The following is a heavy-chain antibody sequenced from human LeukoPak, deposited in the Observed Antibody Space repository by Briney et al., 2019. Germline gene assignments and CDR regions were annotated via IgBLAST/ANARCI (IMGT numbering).Heavy chain of an antibody. V-gene: IGHV1-8*01. CDR2: MNPNGGNT. D-gene: IGHD2-8*01. J-gene: IGHJ4*02. CDR1: GYTFTSYD. CDR3: ARGSLMVYATNYDY. Sequence: ASVKVSCKASGYTFTSYDINWVRQATGQGLEWMGWMNPNGGNTGYAQKFQGRVTMTRNTSISTAYMELSSLRSEDTAVYYCARGSLMVYATNYDYWGQGTLVTVSS.